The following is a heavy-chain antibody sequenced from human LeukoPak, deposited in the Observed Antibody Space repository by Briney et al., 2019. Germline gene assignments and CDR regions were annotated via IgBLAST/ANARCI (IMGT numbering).Heavy chain of an antibody. Sequence: GGSLRLSCAASGFTFSSYWMSWVRQAPGKGLEWVANIKQDGSEKYYVDSVKCRFTFSRDNAKNSLYLQMNSLRAEDTAVYYCATGFFYFYYMDVWGKGTTVTISS. CDR2: IKQDGSEK. CDR3: ATGFFYFYYMDV. CDR1: GFTFSSYW. D-gene: IGHD1-1*01. J-gene: IGHJ6*03. V-gene: IGHV3-7*01.